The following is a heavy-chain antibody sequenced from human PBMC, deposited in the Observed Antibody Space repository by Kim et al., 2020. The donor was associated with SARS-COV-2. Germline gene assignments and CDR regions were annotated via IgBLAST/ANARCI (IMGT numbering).Heavy chain of an antibody. CDR1: GGSISSYY. D-gene: IGHD3-10*01. Sequence: SETLSLTCTVSGGSISSYYWSWIRQPPGKGLEWIGYIYYSGSTNYNPSLKSRVTISVDTSKNQFSLQLSSVTAADTAVYYCARDLVQRGFDYWGQGTLVTVSS. CDR3: ARDLVQRGFDY. V-gene: IGHV4-59*13. CDR2: IYYSGST. J-gene: IGHJ4*02.